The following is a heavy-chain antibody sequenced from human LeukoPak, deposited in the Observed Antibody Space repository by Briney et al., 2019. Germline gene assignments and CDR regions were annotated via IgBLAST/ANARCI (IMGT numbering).Heavy chain of an antibody. CDR2: INSDGSST. J-gene: IGHJ4*02. Sequence: PGGSLRLSCAASGFTFSSYWMHWVRQAPGKGLVWVSRINSDGSSTSYADSVKGRFTISRDNAKNTLYLQMNSLRAEDTAVYYCARAYCGGDCFDYWGQGTLVTVSS. D-gene: IGHD2-21*01. CDR1: GFTFSSYW. V-gene: IGHV3-74*01. CDR3: ARAYCGGDCFDY.